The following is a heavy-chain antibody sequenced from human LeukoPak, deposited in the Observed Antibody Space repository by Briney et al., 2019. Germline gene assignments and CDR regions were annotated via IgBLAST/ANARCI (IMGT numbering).Heavy chain of an antibody. CDR2: INSDGSGT. J-gene: IGHJ5*02. Sequence: GGSLRLSCAASGFTFGGSVLSWVRLAPGKGLEWVSTINSDGSGTYYADSVKGRFTISRDNSKNTLHLQMSSLRVDDTAEYFCTKGGRSIGPFAPWGQGTLVTVSS. D-gene: IGHD6-13*01. V-gene: IGHV3-23*01. CDR3: TKGGRSIGPFAP. CDR1: GFTFGGSV.